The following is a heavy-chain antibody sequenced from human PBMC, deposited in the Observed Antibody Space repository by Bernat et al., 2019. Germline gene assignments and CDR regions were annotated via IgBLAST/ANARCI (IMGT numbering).Heavy chain of an antibody. CDR2: VDPEDGET. CDR3: ATLQIGEGLHDAFDI. CDR1: GYTFTDYS. D-gene: IGHD2-21*01. V-gene: IGHV1-69-2*01. Sequence: EVQLLQSGAEVKKPGATVKISCKVSGYTFTDYSIPWLHQPPGKGLEWMGLVDPEDGETIYAEKFQGRVTITADTSTDTAYMELSSLRSEDTAVYYCATLQIGEGLHDAFDIWGQGTMVTVSS. J-gene: IGHJ3*02.